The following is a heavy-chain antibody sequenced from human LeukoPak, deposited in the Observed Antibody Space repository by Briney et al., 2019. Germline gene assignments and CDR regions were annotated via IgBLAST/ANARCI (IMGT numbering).Heavy chain of an antibody. J-gene: IGHJ4*02. CDR3: VRRGIVVVVAASHFDY. V-gene: IGHV4-4*02. Sequence: PSETLSLTCAVFGGSICSSNWWSWVRQPPGKGLEWIGEIYHSGSTNYNPSLKSRVTISVDKSKNQFSLKLSSVTAADTAVYYCVRRGIVVVVAASHFDYWGQGTLVTVSS. D-gene: IGHD2-15*01. CDR1: GGSICSSNW. CDR2: IYHSGST.